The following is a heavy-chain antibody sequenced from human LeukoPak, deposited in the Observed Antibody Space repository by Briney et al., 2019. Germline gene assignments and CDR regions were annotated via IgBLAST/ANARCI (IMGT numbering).Heavy chain of an antibody. J-gene: IGHJ4*02. D-gene: IGHD7-27*01. CDR3: AAGWGFLDY. V-gene: IGHV3-66*01. Sequence: GGSLRLSCAASGIPVSNNHMSCVRQAPGKGLVWVSIVNSDGITYNADSVKGRFIISRDNSKNTVSLEMNRLRVEDTAIYYCAAGWGFLDYWGQGTLVTVSS. CDR2: VNSDGIT. CDR1: GIPVSNNH.